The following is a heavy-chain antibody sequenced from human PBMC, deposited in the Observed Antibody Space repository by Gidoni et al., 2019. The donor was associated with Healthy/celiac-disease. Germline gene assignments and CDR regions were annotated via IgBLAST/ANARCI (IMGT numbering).Heavy chain of an antibody. CDR1: GFTFDDYA. CDR3: AKTSRGVVVAASFDY. CDR2: ISWNSGSI. Sequence: EVQLVESGGGLVQPGRSLRLSCAASGFTFDDYAMHWGRQAPGKGLEWVSVISWNSGSIGYADSVKGRFTISRDNAKNSLYLQMNSLRAEDTALYYCAKTSRGVVVAASFDYWGQGTLVTVSS. J-gene: IGHJ4*02. D-gene: IGHD2-15*01. V-gene: IGHV3-9*01.